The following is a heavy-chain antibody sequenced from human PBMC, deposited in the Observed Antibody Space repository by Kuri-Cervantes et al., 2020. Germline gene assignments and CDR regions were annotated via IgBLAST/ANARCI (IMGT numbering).Heavy chain of an antibody. J-gene: IGHJ4*02. CDR1: GGSISSYY. D-gene: IGHD4-17*01. V-gene: IGHV4-59*08. CDR2: IYYSGST. Sequence: ESLKISCTVSGGSISSYYWSWIRQPPGKGLEWIGYIYYSGSTNYNPSLKSRVTISVDTSKNQFSLKLSSVTAADTAVYYCARGGRGDYFIWGQGTLVTVSS. CDR3: ARGGRGDYFI.